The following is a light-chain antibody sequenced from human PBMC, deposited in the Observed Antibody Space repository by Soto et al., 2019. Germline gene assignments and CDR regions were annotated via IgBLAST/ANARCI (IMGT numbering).Light chain of an antibody. V-gene: IGKV1-39*01. CDR1: QGVSSY. Sequence: DIQMTKSPSSLSASVGDRVTITCRAIQGVSSYLLWYQQTQGKAPKLLIYAASNLLSGVPSRFSGSGSGTKCTLTISRLRAEDFGTSYGQPSYKTQQTFGQGKKLESK. CDR3: QPSYKTQQT. CDR2: AAS. J-gene: IGKJ2*01.